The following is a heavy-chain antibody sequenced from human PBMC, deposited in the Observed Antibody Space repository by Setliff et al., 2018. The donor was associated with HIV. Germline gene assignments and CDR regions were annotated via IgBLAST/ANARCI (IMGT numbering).Heavy chain of an antibody. CDR3: ARHKDPPGSRWIFYYYYMDL. CDR1: GGSISSGNYY. Sequence: SETLSLTCTVSGGSISSGNYYWGWIRQPAGKGLEWIGRIYSSGNTNYNPSLKSRVTISADTSKNHFSLRLNSVTAADTAVYYCARHKDPPGSRWIFYYYYMDLWGGGTTVTVSS. CDR2: IYSSGNT. D-gene: IGHD6-13*01. V-gene: IGHV4-61*02. J-gene: IGHJ6*03.